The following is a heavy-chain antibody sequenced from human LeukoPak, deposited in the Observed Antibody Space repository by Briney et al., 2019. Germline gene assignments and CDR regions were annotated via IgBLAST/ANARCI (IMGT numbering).Heavy chain of an antibody. J-gene: IGHJ3*02. V-gene: IGHV3-9*01. CDR2: ISWNSGSI. CDR3: AKDTTRYGDSDAFDI. CDR1: GLTFDDYA. D-gene: IGHD4-17*01. Sequence: PGGSLRLSCAASGLTFDDYAMHWVRQAPGKGLQWVSNISWNSGSIGYADSVKGRFTISRDNAKNSLYLQMNSLRVEDTALYYCAKDTTRYGDSDAFDIWGQGTTVTVSS.